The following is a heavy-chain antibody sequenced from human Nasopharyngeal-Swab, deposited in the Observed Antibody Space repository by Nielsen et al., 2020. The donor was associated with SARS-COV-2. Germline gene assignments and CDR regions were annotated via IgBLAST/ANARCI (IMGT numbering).Heavy chain of an antibody. D-gene: IGHD5-24*01. J-gene: IGHJ6*03. CDR1: GGTFSSYG. V-gene: IGHV1-69*10. CDR3: ARGGWLRKDYYYSYYYMDV. Sequence: SVKVSCKTSGGTFSSYGISWFRQAPGQGLEWMGGNIPILPITNYAQKFQDRVTITADKSTSTAYMELSSLRSEDTAAYYCARGGWLRKDYYYSYYYMDVWGKGTTVTVSS. CDR2: NIPILPIT.